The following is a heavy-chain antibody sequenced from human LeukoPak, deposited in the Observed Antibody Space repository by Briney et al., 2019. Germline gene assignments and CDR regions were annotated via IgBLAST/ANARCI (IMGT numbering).Heavy chain of an antibody. CDR3: ATNPGGYCSSSSNCYGEDP. Sequence: SETLSLTCAVYGGSFSGYYWSWIRQPPGKGLEWIGEINHGGSTNYNPSLKSRVTISVDTSRNQFSLKLSSVTAADSAVYYCATNPGGYCSSSSNCYGEDPWGQGTLVTVSS. CDR1: GGSFSGYY. V-gene: IGHV4-34*01. D-gene: IGHD2-2*01. J-gene: IGHJ5*02. CDR2: INHGGST.